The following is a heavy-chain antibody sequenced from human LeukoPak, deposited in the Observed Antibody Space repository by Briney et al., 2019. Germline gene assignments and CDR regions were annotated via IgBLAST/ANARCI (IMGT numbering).Heavy chain of an antibody. J-gene: IGHJ4*02. Sequence: VSGPTLVNPTQTLTLTCTFSGFSLSTSGVGVGWIRQPPGKALEWLALIYWDDDKRYSPSLKSRLTITKDTSKNQVVLTMTNMDPVDTATYYCAHSPGSSSWFSPKRNYYFDYWGQGTLVTVSS. CDR3: AHSPGSSSWFSPKRNYYFDY. CDR2: IYWDDDK. V-gene: IGHV2-5*02. CDR1: GFSLSTSGVG. D-gene: IGHD6-13*01.